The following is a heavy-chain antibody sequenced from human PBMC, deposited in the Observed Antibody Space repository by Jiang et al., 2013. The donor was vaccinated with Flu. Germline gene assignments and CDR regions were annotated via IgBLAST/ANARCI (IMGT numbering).Heavy chain of an antibody. Sequence: TLSLTCAVYGGSFSGYYWSWIRQPPGKGLEWIGEINHSGSTNYNPSLKSRVTISVDTSKNQFSLKLSSVTAADTAVYYCARRWSGGDWYFDLWGRGTLVTVSS. CDR3: ARRWSGGDWYFDL. V-gene: IGHV4-34*01. CDR1: GGSFSGYY. J-gene: IGHJ2*01. CDR2: INHSGST. D-gene: IGHD3-10*02.